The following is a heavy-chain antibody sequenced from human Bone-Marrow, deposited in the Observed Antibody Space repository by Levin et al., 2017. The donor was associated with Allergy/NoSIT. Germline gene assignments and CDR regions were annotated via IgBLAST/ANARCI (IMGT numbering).Heavy chain of an antibody. J-gene: IGHJ3*02. D-gene: IGHD6-19*01. CDR3: ARQAGAKGARGIEDAFDI. V-gene: IGHV5-10-1*01. Sequence: KVSCKGSGYSFTSYWISWVRQMPGKGLEWMGRIDPSDSYTNYSPSFQGHVTISADKSISTAYLQWSSLKASDTAMYYCARQAGAKGARGIEDAFDIWGQGTMVTVSS. CDR1: GYSFTSYW. CDR2: IDPSDSYT.